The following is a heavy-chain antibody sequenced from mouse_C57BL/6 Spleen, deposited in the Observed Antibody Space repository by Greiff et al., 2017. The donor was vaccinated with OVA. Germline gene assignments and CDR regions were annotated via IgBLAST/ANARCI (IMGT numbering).Heavy chain of an antibody. J-gene: IGHJ4*01. CDR1: GYTFTDYN. V-gene: IGHV1-22*01. CDR3: ARSGERAMDY. Sequence: EVQLKESGPELVKPGASVKMSCKASGYTFTDYNMHWVKQSHGKSLEWIGYINPNNGGTSYNQKFKGKATLTVNKSSSTAYMELRSLTSEDSAVYYCARSGERAMDYWGQGTSVTVSS. CDR2: INPNNGGT. D-gene: IGHD4-1*01.